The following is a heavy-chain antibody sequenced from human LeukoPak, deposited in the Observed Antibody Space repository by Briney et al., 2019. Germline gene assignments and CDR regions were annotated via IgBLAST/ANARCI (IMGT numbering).Heavy chain of an antibody. D-gene: IGHD3-10*01. J-gene: IGHJ4*02. CDR3: ARRRRITDMVRGVIITGYYFDY. CDR1: GYTFTGHY. Sequence: ASVKVSCKASGYTFTGHYMHWVRQAPGQGLEWMGWINPNSGGTNYAQKFQGRVTMTRDTSISTAYMELSRLRSDDTAVYYCARRRRITDMVRGVIITGYYFDYWGQGTLVTVSS. CDR2: INPNSGGT. V-gene: IGHV1-2*02.